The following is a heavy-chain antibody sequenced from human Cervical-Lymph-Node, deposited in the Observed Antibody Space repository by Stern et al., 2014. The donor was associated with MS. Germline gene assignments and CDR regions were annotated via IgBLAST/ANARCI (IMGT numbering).Heavy chain of an antibody. CDR1: GFTFSTYA. CDR3: AKDLGRGVVVVPLYGLDV. D-gene: IGHD2-2*01. J-gene: IGHJ6*02. V-gene: IGHV3-23*04. Sequence: EVQLEESGGGLVQPGGSLRLSCAASGFTFSTYAFSWVRQAPGKGLERALSISDSGVYTYYADSVKGRFTISRDNSKSMLYLEMQSLRAEDTAVYHCAKDLGRGVVVVPLYGLDVWGQGTTVTVSS. CDR2: ISDSGVYT.